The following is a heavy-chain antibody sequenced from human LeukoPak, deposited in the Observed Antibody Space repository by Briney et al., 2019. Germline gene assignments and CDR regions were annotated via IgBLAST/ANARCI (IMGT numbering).Heavy chain of an antibody. V-gene: IGHV4-30-2*03. CDR1: GGSISSGGYS. J-gene: IGHJ4*02. D-gene: IGHD5-24*01. CDR2: IYYSGST. CDR3: ASWLQLLWKNEIHDY. Sequence: SETLSLTCAVSGGSISSGGYSWSWIRQPPGKGLEWIGSIYYSGSTYYNPSLKSRVTISVDTSKNQFSLKLSSVTAADTAVYYCASWLQLLWKNEIHDYWGQGTLVTVSS.